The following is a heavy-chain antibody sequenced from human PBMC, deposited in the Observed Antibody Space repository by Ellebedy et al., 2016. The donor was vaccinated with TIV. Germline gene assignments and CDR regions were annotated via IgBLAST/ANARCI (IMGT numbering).Heavy chain of an antibody. V-gene: IGHV3-33*08. Sequence: GESLKISCAASGFTFSSYGMHWVRQAPGKGLEWVAVIWYDGSNKYYADSVKGRFTISRDNSKNTLYLQMNSLRAEDTAVYYCARDRRELGFFDYWGQGTLVTVSS. CDR3: ARDRRELGFFDY. J-gene: IGHJ4*02. D-gene: IGHD1-26*01. CDR2: IWYDGSNK. CDR1: GFTFSSYG.